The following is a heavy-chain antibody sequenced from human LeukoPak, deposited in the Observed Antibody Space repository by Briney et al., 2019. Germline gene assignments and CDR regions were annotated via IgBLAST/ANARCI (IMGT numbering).Heavy chain of an antibody. Sequence: SETLSLTCTVSGGSISSSSYYWGWIRQPPGKGLEWIGSIYYSGSTYYNPSLKSRVTISVDTSKNQFSLKLSSVTAADTAVYYCARGRLLSSYYYDSSGYYEYWGQGTLVTVSS. CDR1: GGSISSSSYY. J-gene: IGHJ4*02. CDR2: IYYSGST. D-gene: IGHD3-22*01. V-gene: IGHV4-39*01. CDR3: ARGRLLSSYYYDSSGYYEY.